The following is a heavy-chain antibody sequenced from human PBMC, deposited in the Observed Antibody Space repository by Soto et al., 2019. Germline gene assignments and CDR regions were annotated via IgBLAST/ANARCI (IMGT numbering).Heavy chain of an antibody. V-gene: IGHV3-66*01. D-gene: IGHD2-8*01. CDR1: GFTVSNNY. J-gene: IGHJ6*04. Sequence: EVQLVESGGGLVQPGGSLRLSCVASGFTVSNNYMTWVRQAPGKGLEWVSNIYSGGETFYKASVKGRFTISRDSSTNTLYLQMDNVRAEDAAVYYCARDPGVNWAWGKGTTVTVSS. CDR2: IYSGGET. CDR3: ARDPGVNWA.